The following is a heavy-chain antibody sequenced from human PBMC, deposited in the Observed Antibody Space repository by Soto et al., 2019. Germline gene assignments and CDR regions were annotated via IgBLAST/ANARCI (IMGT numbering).Heavy chain of an antibody. D-gene: IGHD6-19*01. J-gene: IGHJ5*02. CDR3: ASRRRSGWRTYNWFDP. CDR2: IYPGDSDT. Sequence: GESLKISCKGSGYSFTSYWIGWVRQTPGKGLEWMGIIYPGDSDTRYSPSFQGQVTISADKSISTAYLQWSSLKASDTAMYYCASRRRSGWRTYNWFDPWGQGTLVTVSS. CDR1: GYSFTSYW. V-gene: IGHV5-51*01.